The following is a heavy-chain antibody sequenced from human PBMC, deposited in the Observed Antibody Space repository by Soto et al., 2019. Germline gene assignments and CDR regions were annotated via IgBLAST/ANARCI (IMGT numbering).Heavy chain of an antibody. J-gene: IGHJ4*02. CDR1: GFTFSSYW. CDR3: ARGDGERYDGNGYLGRY. Sequence: EVQLVESGGGLVQPGESLTLSYAASGFTFSSYWMHWVRQAPGKGLVWVSRIKSDGSGTYYADSVKGRLTISRDNAKNTLYLQMNSLRVEDTAVYFCARGDGERYDGNGYLGRYWGQGTLVTVSS. D-gene: IGHD3-22*01. CDR2: IKSDGSGT. V-gene: IGHV3-74*01.